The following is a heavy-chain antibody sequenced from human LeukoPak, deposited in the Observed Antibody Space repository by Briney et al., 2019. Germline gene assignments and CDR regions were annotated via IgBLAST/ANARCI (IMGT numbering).Heavy chain of an antibody. CDR1: GGSFSGYY. D-gene: IGHD3-22*01. CDR3: ARRGTMIVDY. J-gene: IGHJ4*02. V-gene: IGHV4-34*01. CDR2: INHSGST. Sequence: SETLSLTCAVYGGSFSGYYWSWIRQPPGKGLEWIGEINHSGSTNYNPSLTSRVTISVDTSKNQFSLKLSSVTAADTAVYYCARRGTMIVDYWGQGTLVTVSS.